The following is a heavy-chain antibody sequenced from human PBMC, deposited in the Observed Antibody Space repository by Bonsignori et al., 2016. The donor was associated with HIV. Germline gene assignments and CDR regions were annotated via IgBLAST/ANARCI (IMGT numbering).Heavy chain of an antibody. Sequence: VRQMPGKGLEWVSYISSSGSTIYYADSVKGRFTISRDNAKNSLYLQMNSLRAEDTAVYYCASGGLERGLWWPGGYYYYYMDVWGKGTTVTVSS. V-gene: IGHV3-48*03. CDR2: ISSSGSTI. CDR3: ASGGLERGLWWPGGYYYYYMDV. J-gene: IGHJ6*03. D-gene: IGHD2-21*01.